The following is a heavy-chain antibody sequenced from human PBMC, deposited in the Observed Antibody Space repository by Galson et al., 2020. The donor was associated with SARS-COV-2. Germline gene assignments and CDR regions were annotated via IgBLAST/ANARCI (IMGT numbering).Heavy chain of an antibody. V-gene: IGHV1-69*04. D-gene: IGHD4-4*01. CDR2: IIPMLGIA. Sequence: SVKVSCKASGGTFSSYTVSWVRQAPGQGLEWMGRIIPMLGIANYAKKFQGRVTITADKCTSTAYMELSSLRSEDTAVYYCARDHPVATAAPGYYDGVDAGCNRGTVIVSS. J-gene: IGHJ6*04. CDR3: ARDHPVATAAPGYYDGVDA. CDR1: GGTFSSYT.